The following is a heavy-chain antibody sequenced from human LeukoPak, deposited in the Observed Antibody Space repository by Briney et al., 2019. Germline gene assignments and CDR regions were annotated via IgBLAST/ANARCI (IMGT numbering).Heavy chain of an antibody. CDR2: ISGSGGST. Sequence: GGSLRLSCAASGFTFSSYAMSWVRQAPGKGLEWVSAISGSGGSTYYADSVKGRFTISRDNSKNTLYLQMNSLRAEDTAVYYWAKARRDYGDYVLDYWGQGTLVTVSS. CDR3: AKARRDYGDYVLDY. D-gene: IGHD4-17*01. J-gene: IGHJ4*02. V-gene: IGHV3-23*01. CDR1: GFTFSSYA.